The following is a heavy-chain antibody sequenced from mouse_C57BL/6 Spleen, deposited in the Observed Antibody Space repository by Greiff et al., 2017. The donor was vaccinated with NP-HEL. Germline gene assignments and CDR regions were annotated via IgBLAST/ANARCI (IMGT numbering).Heavy chain of an antibody. Sequence: QVQLQQPGAELVRPGTSVKLSCKASGYTFTSYWMHWVKQRPGQGLEWIGVIDPSDSYTNYNQKFKGKATLTVDTSSSTAYMQLSSLTSEDSAVYYCARGDYYGNYYFDYWGQGTTLTVSS. CDR3: ARGDYYGNYYFDY. CDR2: IDPSDSYT. V-gene: IGHV1-59*01. D-gene: IGHD2-1*01. J-gene: IGHJ2*01. CDR1: GYTFTSYW.